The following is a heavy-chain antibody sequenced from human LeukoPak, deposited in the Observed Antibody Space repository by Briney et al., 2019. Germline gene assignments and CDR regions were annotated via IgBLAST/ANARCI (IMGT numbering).Heavy chain of an antibody. J-gene: IGHJ1*01. CDR3: AKDQRPGTLGYFQH. CDR2: IRSSGGST. V-gene: IGHV3-23*01. D-gene: IGHD1-1*01. Sequence: QPGGSLRLSCAASGFTFSSYAMSWVRQAPGKGLEWVSGIRSSGGSTYYADSVKGRFTISRDNSKDTLYLQMNSLRAEDTAVYYCAKDQRPGTLGYFQHWGQGTLVTVSS. CDR1: GFTFSSYA.